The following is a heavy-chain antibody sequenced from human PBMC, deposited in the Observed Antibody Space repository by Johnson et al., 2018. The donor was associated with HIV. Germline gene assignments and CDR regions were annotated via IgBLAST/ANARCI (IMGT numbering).Heavy chain of an antibody. Sequence: QVQLVESGGGVVQPGRSLRLSCAASGFTFSTYAMHWVRQAPGKGLEWVAVISYDGSNKYYADSVKGRFTISRDNSKNTLYLQMNSLRAEDTAMYYCARDLVWLEGTHDAFDIWGQGTLVTVSS. D-gene: IGHD3-16*01. J-gene: IGHJ3*02. V-gene: IGHV3-30*04. CDR2: ISYDGSNK. CDR3: ARDLVWLEGTHDAFDI. CDR1: GFTFSTYA.